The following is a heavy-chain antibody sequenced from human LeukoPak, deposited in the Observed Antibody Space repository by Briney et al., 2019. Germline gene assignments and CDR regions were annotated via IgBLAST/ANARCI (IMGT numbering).Heavy chain of an antibody. V-gene: IGHV4-61*01. J-gene: IGHJ6*03. Sequence: PSETLSLTCSVSGDSISTSTYYWNWIRQPPGKGLEWIGYIYYSGSTTYNPSLKSRVTMSVDTAKNQFSLKLRSVTAADTAVYYCARGDFCSKSNCYLRPMDVWGKGTTVTVSS. CDR3: ARGDFCSKSNCYLRPMDV. D-gene: IGHD3-3*01. CDR1: GDSISTSTYY. CDR2: IYYSGST.